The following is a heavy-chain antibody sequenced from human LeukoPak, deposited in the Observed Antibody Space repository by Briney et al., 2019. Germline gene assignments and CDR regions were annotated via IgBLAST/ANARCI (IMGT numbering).Heavy chain of an antibody. Sequence: GGSLRLSCAVSGFTVSSNYMNWVRQAPGKGLEWVSVIYTGGSTYYADSVKGRFTISRDNFKNTLSLEMKSLRAEDTAVYYCARGGLTGGYDILTGYLKYFDYWGQGTLVTVSS. V-gene: IGHV3-53*01. CDR3: ARGGLTGGYDILTGYLKYFDY. CDR2: IYTGGST. CDR1: GFTVSSNY. D-gene: IGHD3-9*01. J-gene: IGHJ4*02.